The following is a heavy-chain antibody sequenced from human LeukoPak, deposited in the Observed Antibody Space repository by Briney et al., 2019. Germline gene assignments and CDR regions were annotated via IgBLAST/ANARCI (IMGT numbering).Heavy chain of an antibody. CDR1: GYNFPTYW. J-gene: IGHJ6*02. Sequence: GESLKISCKGSGYNFPTYWIGWVRQMPGKGVEWMGFISSGDSETTYSPSFQGQVTFSADKSISTAYLQWSSLKASDTGIYYCARCWRVGWGKGRGTYYYSMDVWGQGTTVIVSS. D-gene: IGHD3-16*01. V-gene: IGHV5-51*01. CDR3: ARCWRVGWGKGRGTYYYSMDV. CDR2: ISSGDSET.